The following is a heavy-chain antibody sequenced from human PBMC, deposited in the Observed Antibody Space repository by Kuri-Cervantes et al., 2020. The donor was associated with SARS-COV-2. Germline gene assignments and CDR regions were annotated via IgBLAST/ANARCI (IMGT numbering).Heavy chain of an antibody. CDR3: AKDRVGVQDF. V-gene: IGHV3-30*18. Sequence: GGSLRLSCAASGFNFSRTDMNWVRQAPGKGLEWVAVISHDGKNKKCIASGKGRFTSSRDNSQNTLYLHMKSLRSEDTAMYYCAKDRVGVQDFWGQGTLVTVSS. CDR2: ISHDGKNK. D-gene: IGHD2-21*01. CDR1: GFNFSRTD. J-gene: IGHJ4*02.